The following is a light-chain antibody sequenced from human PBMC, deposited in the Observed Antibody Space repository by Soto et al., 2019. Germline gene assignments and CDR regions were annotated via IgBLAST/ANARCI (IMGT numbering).Light chain of an antibody. CDR2: GAS. CDR3: QQCCTSPRGT. J-gene: IGKJ1*01. Sequence: DIVLTQSPGTLSLSPGERATLSCRASQSVSSTFFAWYQQKPGQAPRLLMFGASNRATGIPDRFSGSGSGTDFTLTISRLEPEDFAMYYCQQCCTSPRGTFGQGTKVDIK. V-gene: IGKV3-20*01. CDR1: QSVSSTF.